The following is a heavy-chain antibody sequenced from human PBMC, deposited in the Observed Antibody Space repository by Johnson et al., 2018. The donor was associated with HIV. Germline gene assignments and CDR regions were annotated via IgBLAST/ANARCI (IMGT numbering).Heavy chain of an antibody. V-gene: IGHV3-74*02. CDR1: GFTFSTYW. J-gene: IGHJ3*01. CDR3: TRGRHSLDAFDV. CDR2: LNSDGSRT. Sequence: EVHLVESGGGLVQPGGSLRLSCAASGFTFSTYWMNWVRQAPGKGLVWVSRLNSDGSRTDYADSVKGRFTISRDNAKNTLYLQMNSLRAEDTAVYYCTRGRHSLDAFDVWGQGTMVSVSS. D-gene: IGHD2-21*01.